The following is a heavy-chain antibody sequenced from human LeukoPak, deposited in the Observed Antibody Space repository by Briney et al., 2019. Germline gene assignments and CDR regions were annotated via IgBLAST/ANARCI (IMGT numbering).Heavy chain of an antibody. V-gene: IGHV3-53*01. CDR1: GFTVSTNY. Sequence: GGSLRLSCAASGFTVSTNYMTWVRQAPGKGLEWVSVIYSGGNTYYADSVKGRFTISRDNSNNTLHLQMNSPRADDTAVYYCARGGSYGGYHSYWGQGTLVTVSS. D-gene: IGHD4-23*01. CDR2: IYSGGNT. J-gene: IGHJ4*02. CDR3: ARGGSYGGYHSY.